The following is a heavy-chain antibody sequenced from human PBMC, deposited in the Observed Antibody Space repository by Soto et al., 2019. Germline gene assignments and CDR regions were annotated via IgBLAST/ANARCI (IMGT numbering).Heavy chain of an antibody. V-gene: IGHV4-30-4*08. CDR1: GGSISGDYY. CDR3: ARSSRSYFDY. J-gene: IGHJ4*02. Sequence: SETLSLTCSVSGGSISGDYYWSWIRQSPEKGLEWIGYIYYSGSSYSNPALQSRLSMSLDTSKNQFSLNLTSVTAADTAMYYCARSSRSYFDYWGQGTLVTVSS. CDR2: IYYSGSS.